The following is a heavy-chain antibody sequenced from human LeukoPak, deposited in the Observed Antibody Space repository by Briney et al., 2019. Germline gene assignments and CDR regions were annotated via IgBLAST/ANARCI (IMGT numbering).Heavy chain of an antibody. J-gene: IGHJ4*02. D-gene: IGHD3-16*01. V-gene: IGHV4-34*01. CDR2: INHSGST. CDR1: GGSFSGYY. Sequence: SETLSLTCAVYGGSFSGYYWSWIRQPPGKGLEWIGEINHSGSTNYNPSLKSRVTISVDTSKNQFSLKLSSVTAADTAVYYCARGLSDYVWGSSDYWGQGTLVAVSS. CDR3: ARGLSDYVWGSSDY.